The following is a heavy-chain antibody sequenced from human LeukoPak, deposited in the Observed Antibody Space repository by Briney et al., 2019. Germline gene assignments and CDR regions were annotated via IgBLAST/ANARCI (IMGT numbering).Heavy chain of an antibody. V-gene: IGHV3-13*01. CDR3: AKDSKIVGATFRSYHYMDV. CDR2: IGIAGDT. Sequence: GGSLRLSCATSGFTFSIYDMHWVRQATGKGLEWVSAIGIAGDTYYPDSVKGRFTISRDNSKNTLYLQMNSLRAEDTAVYYCAKDSKIVGATFRSYHYMDVWGKGTAVTVSS. CDR1: GFTFSIYD. J-gene: IGHJ6*03. D-gene: IGHD1-26*01.